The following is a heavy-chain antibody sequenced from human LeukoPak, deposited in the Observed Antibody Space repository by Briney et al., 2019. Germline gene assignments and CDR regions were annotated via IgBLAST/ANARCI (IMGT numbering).Heavy chain of an antibody. V-gene: IGHV4-34*01. Sequence: SATLSLTCAFYGGSFSGYYWSWIRPPPGKGLDWIGEINHSGSTNYNPPLKSRVTISVDTSKNQFSLKLRSVTAADTAVYYCARRSAHYYDSSGYYYALNYYYMDVWGKGTTVTVSS. J-gene: IGHJ6*03. CDR1: GGSFSGYY. CDR2: INHSGST. D-gene: IGHD3-22*01. CDR3: ARRSAHYYDSSGYYYALNYYYMDV.